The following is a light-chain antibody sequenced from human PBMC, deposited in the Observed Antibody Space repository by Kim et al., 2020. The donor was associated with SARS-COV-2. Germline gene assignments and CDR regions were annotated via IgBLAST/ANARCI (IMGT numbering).Light chain of an antibody. CDR2: RNN. CDR3: SAWDSNLSAWV. Sequence: QAGLTQPHSVSKGLRQTATLTCTGNSNNVGNQGAAWLQQHQGHPPKLLSYRNNNRPSGISERLSASRSGNTASLTITGLQPEDEADYYCSAWDSNLSAWVFGGGTQLTVL. CDR1: SNNVGNQG. V-gene: IGLV10-54*01. J-gene: IGLJ3*02.